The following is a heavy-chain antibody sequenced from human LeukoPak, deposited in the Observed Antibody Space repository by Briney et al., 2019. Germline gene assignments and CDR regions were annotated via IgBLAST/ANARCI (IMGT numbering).Heavy chain of an antibody. D-gene: IGHD5-18*01. Sequence: GGSLRLSCAASGFTFSSYGIYWVRQAPGKGLEWVAVISYDGSNKYYADSVKGRFTISRDNSKNTLYLQMNSLRAEDTAVYYCAKVRDTGSSYYYYYYMDVWGKGTTVTVSS. CDR3: AKVRDTGSSYYYYYYMDV. V-gene: IGHV3-30*18. J-gene: IGHJ6*03. CDR1: GFTFSSYG. CDR2: ISYDGSNK.